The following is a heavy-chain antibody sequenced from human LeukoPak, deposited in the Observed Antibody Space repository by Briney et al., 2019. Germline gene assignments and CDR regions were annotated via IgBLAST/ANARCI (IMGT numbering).Heavy chain of an antibody. J-gene: IGHJ6*02. CDR3: ARHDTERYGMDV. CDR2: IYYSGST. CDR1: GCSISSSSYY. Sequence: SETLSLTCTVSGCSISSSSYYWGWIRQPPGKGLEWIGSIYYSGSTYYNPSLKSRVTISVDTSKNQFSLKLSSVTAADTAVYYCARHDTERYGMDVWGQGTTVTVSS. V-gene: IGHV4-39*01.